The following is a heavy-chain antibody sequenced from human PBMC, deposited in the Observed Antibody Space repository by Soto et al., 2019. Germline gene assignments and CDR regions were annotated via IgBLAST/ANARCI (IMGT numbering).Heavy chain of an antibody. CDR1: GYTFTSYD. Sequence: GASVKVSCKASGYTFTSYDINWVRQATGQGLEWMGWMNPNSGNTGYAQKFQGRVTMTRNTSISTAYMELSSLRSEDTAVYYCARPSSSWSSDAFDICGQGTMVTVAS. D-gene: IGHD6-13*01. V-gene: IGHV1-8*01. CDR3: ARPSSSWSSDAFDI. CDR2: MNPNSGNT. J-gene: IGHJ3*02.